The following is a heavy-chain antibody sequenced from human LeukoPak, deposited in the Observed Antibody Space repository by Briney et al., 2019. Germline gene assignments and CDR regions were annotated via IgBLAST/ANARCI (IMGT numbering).Heavy chain of an antibody. CDR3: ARLGTTRYFDWLLFDP. D-gene: IGHD3-9*01. CDR2: INHSGST. Sequence: SETLSLTCAVYGGSFSGYYWSWIRQPPGKGLEWVGEINHSGSTNYNPSLKSRVTISVDTSKNQFSLRLSSVTAADTAVYYCARLGTTRYFDWLLFDPWGQGTLVTVSS. CDR1: GGSFSGYY. V-gene: IGHV4-34*01. J-gene: IGHJ5*02.